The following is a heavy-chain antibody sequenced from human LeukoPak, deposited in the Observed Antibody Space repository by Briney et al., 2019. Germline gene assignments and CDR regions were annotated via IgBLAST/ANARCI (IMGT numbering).Heavy chain of an antibody. CDR1: GFTFSSYW. D-gene: IGHD3-22*01. V-gene: IGHV3-74*01. Sequence: SGGSLRLSCAASGFTFSSYWMHWVRQAPGKGLVWVSRINSDGSSTSCADSVKGRFTISRDNAKNTLYLQTNSLRAEDTAVYYCARNGYYYDSSGYYYDYWGQGTLVTVSS. CDR3: ARNGYYYDSSGYYYDY. CDR2: INSDGSST. J-gene: IGHJ4*02.